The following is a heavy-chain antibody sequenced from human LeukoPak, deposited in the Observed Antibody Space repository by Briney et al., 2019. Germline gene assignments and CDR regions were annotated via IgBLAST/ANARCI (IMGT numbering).Heavy chain of an antibody. CDR2: VDGSGVGT. CDR1: GFAFGGYG. Sequence: GGSLRLSCAASGFAFGGYGLHWVRQAPGKGLEWVSGVDGSGVGTHYADSVKGRFTVSRDNSKNTLYLQMNSLRADDTAVYFCAKQAGWGGYFSFLPFDFWGRGTLVTVSS. J-gene: IGHJ4*02. D-gene: IGHD3-3*01. CDR3: AKQAGWGGYFSFLPFDF. V-gene: IGHV3-23*01.